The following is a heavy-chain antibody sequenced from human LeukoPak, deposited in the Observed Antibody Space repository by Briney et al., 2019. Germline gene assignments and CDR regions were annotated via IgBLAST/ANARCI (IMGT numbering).Heavy chain of an antibody. CDR3: AKPLSIQLWFPFDY. CDR1: GFTFSSYA. D-gene: IGHD5-18*01. Sequence: GGTLRLSCAASGFTFSSYAMSWVRQAPGKGLEWVSVISGSGGSTYYADSVKGRFTISRDNSKNTLYLQMNSLRAEDTAVYYCAKPLSIQLWFPFDYWGQGTLVTVSS. J-gene: IGHJ4*02. CDR2: ISGSGGST. V-gene: IGHV3-23*01.